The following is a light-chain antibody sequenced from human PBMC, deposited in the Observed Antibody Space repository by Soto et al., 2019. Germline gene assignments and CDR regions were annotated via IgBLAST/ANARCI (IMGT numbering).Light chain of an antibody. CDR2: EVT. Sequence: LTDPGSVSGSPGQSITISCIGTSSDIVPYNYVSWYQQHPDKAPKLILYEVTNRPSGASDRFSGSKSGNAAFLTISGLQAEHEADYYCSSYSSSATPYVFGTGTTVTVL. J-gene: IGLJ1*01. CDR1: SSDIVPYNY. CDR3: SSYSSSATPYV. V-gene: IGLV2-14*01.